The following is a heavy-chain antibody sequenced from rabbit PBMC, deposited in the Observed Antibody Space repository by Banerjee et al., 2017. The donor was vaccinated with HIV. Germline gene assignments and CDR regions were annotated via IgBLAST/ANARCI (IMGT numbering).Heavy chain of an antibody. V-gene: IGHV1S45*01. CDR1: GFSFSGNYW. CDR2: TYNGDDRT. Sequence: QEQLEESGGDLVKPEGSLTLTCTASGFSFSGNYWICWVRQAPGKGLEWIACTYNGDDRTVYANWAKGRFTISKTSSTTVTLQMTSLTAADTATYFCARGHNNGYKLWGPGTLVTVS. J-gene: IGHJ4*01. D-gene: IGHD3-1*01. CDR3: ARGHNNGYKL.